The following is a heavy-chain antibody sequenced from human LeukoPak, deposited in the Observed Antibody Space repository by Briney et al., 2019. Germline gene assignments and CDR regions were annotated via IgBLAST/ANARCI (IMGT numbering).Heavy chain of an antibody. J-gene: IGHJ4*02. CDR1: GYTLTELS. CDR3: ASGDHYGDYVY. Sequence: ASVKVSCKVSGYTLTELSMHWVRQAPGQGLEWMGWISAYNGNTNYAQKLQGRVTMTTDTSTSTAYMELRSLRSDDTAVYYCASGDHYGDYVYWGQGTLVTVSS. D-gene: IGHD4-17*01. CDR2: ISAYNGNT. V-gene: IGHV1-18*01.